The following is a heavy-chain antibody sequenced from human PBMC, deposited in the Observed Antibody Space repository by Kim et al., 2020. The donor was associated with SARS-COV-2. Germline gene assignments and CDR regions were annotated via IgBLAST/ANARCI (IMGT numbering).Heavy chain of an antibody. CDR2: TYYRSKWYN. Sequence: SQTLSLTCAISGDSVSSNSAAWNWIRQSPSRGLEWLGRTYYRSKWYNDYAVSVKSRITINPDTSKNQFSLQLNSVTPEDTAVYYCARDRGANSSGWYPKYLSWFDPWGQGTLVTVSS. CDR3: ARDRGANSSGWYPKYLSWFDP. V-gene: IGHV6-1*01. D-gene: IGHD6-19*01. CDR1: GDSVSSNSAA. J-gene: IGHJ5*02.